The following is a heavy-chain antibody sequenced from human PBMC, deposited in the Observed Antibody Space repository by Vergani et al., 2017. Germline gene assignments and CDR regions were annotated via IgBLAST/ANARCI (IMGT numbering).Heavy chain of an antibody. CDR3: ARILDLLSSPFDY. D-gene: IGHD2-21*01. CDR1: GGSISSGGHY. Sequence: QVQLQESGPGLVKPSQTLSLTCTVSGGSISSGGHYWSWIRQHPGKGLEWIGYIYYSGSTYYNPSLKSRVTISVDTSKNQFSLKLSSVTAADTAVYYCARILDLLSSPFDYWGQGTLVTVSS. V-gene: IGHV4-31*03. J-gene: IGHJ4*02. CDR2: IYYSGST.